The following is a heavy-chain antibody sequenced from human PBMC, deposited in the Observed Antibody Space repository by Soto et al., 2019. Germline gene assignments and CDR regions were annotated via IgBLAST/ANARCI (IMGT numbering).Heavy chain of an antibody. CDR3: AKEYCDSSRCYLPDY. Sequence: QVQLVQSGAEVKEPGASVKVSCKASGYIFTTFGISWVRQAPGQGLEWMGWIDPKNGNTKAAQKFQGRVTMTTDTSTSTAYMELRSLRSDDTAVYYCAKEYCDSSRCYLPDYWGQGALVTVSS. D-gene: IGHD2-2*01. J-gene: IGHJ4*02. CDR2: IDPKNGNT. CDR1: GYIFTTFG. V-gene: IGHV1-18*01.